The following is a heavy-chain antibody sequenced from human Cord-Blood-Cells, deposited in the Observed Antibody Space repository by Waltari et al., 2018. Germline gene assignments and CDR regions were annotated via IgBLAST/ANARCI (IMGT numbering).Heavy chain of an antibody. J-gene: IGHJ1*01. D-gene: IGHD3-3*01. V-gene: IGHV4-31*03. CDR2: IYYSGST. CDR3: ARTGGEWLEYFQH. CDR1: GGSITSGGYY. Sequence: QVQLQESGPGLVKPSQTLSLTCTVSGGSITSGGYYWSWIRQHPGKGLEWIGYIYYSGSTYYNPSLTSRVTRSVDASKTQFSLKLSSGTAADTAVYYCARTGGEWLEYFQHWGQGTLVTVSS.